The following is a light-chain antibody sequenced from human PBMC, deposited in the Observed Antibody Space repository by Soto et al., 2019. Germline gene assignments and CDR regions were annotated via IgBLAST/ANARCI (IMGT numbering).Light chain of an antibody. CDR3: CSYAGSYKRYL. V-gene: IGLV2-11*01. J-gene: IGLJ1*01. CDR1: SSDVGGYNY. Sequence: QSALTQPRSVSGSPGQSVTISWTGTSSDVGGYNYVSWYQQHPGKAPKLMIYDVSKRPSGVPDRFSGSKSGNTASLTISGLQAVHEADDYSCSYAGSYKRYLFGTGTKLTVL. CDR2: DVS.